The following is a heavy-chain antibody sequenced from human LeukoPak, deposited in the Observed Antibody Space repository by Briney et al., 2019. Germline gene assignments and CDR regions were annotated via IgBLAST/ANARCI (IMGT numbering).Heavy chain of an antibody. J-gene: IGHJ4*02. V-gene: IGHV4-34*01. D-gene: IGHD2-2*02. CDR2: INHSGST. Sequence: SETLSLTCAVYGGSFSGYYWSWIRQPPGKGLEWIGEINHSGSTNYNPSRKSRVTISVDTSKNQFSLKLSSVTAADTAVYYCARGMGYCSSTSCYTDYWGQGTLVTVSS. CDR3: ARGMGYCSSTSCYTDY. CDR1: GGSFSGYY.